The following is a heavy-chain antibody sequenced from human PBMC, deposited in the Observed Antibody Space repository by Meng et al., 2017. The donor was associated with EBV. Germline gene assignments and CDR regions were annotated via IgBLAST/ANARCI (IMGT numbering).Heavy chain of an antibody. CDR2: LNPNTGNT. J-gene: IGHJ5*02. CDR3: ATGGIEAAGTSHLDP. Sequence: QGQLVQSGAEVKKPGASGKVSCKASGYTFTSYDINWVRQATGQGLEWMGWLNPNTGNTGYAQKFKGRVTMTRNTSTSTAYMELTGLKSEDTAIYFCATGGIEAAGTSHLDPWGQGTLVTVSS. D-gene: IGHD6-13*01. CDR1: GYTFTSYD. V-gene: IGHV1-8*01.